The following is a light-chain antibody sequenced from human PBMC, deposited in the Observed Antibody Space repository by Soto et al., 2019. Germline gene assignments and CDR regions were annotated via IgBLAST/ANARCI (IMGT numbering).Light chain of an antibody. J-gene: IGKJ1*01. CDR3: QQYNDWPRT. V-gene: IGKV3-15*01. CDR2: GAS. CDR1: QSVSSD. Sequence: EIVVTQSPTTVSVSPGERASLSCRASQSVSSDLAWYQQKPGQAPRLLIYGASTRATGISARFSGSGSGTEFTLTISSLQSEDFAVYYCQQYNDWPRTFGQGTKVDIK.